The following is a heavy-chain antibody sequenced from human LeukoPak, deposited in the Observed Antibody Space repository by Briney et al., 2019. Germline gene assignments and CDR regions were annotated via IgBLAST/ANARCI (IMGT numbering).Heavy chain of an antibody. CDR1: GYTFTSYG. Sequence: ASVNVSCKASGYTFTSYGISWVRQAPGQGLEWMGWISAYNGNTNYAQKLQGRVTMTTDTSTSTAYMELRSLRSDDTAVYYCARFSPRYNWNYGGVWFDPWGQGTLVTVSS. V-gene: IGHV1-18*01. D-gene: IGHD1-7*01. CDR2: ISAYNGNT. CDR3: ARFSPRYNWNYGGVWFDP. J-gene: IGHJ5*02.